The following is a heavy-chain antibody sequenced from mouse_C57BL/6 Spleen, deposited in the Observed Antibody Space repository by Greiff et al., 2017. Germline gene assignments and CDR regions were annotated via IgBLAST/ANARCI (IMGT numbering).Heavy chain of an antibody. CDR1: GYTFTSYW. J-gene: IGHJ3*01. V-gene: IGHV1-72*01. CDR3: ARDYGSTFTWFAY. D-gene: IGHD1-1*01. Sequence: QVQLQQPGAELVKPGASVKLSCKASGYTFTSYWMHWVKQRPGRGLEWIGRIVPNSGGTKYNEKFKSKATLTVDKPSSTAYMQLSSLTSEDSAVYYCARDYGSTFTWFAYWGQGTLVTVSA. CDR2: IVPNSGGT.